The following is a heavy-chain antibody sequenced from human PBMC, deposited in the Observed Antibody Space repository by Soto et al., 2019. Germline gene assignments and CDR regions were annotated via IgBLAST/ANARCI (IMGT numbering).Heavy chain of an antibody. CDR2: ISSRSSTI. CDR1: GFSFSTYG. D-gene: IGHD3-22*01. V-gene: IGHV3-48*02. CDR3: ARPSGYLDASGYYGAFYYYGMDV. Sequence: PGGSLRLSFAASGFSFSTYGMTCVRQAPRKGLDWISYISSRSSTIYYADSVKGRFTISRDNTEKSLYLQINSLRDEDTAVYYCARPSGYLDASGYYGAFYYYGMDVWGQWTTVTVSS. J-gene: IGHJ6*02.